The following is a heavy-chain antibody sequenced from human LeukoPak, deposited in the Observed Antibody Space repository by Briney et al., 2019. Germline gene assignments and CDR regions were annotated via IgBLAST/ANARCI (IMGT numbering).Heavy chain of an antibody. CDR3: AREMNYDDYRTSDY. D-gene: IGHD4-17*01. CDR1: GYTFTGYY. V-gene: IGHV1-2*02. J-gene: IGHJ4*02. CDR2: IDSNSGGT. Sequence: ASVKVSCRSSGYTFTGYYMHWVRQAPGQGFEWMGRIDSNSGGTNYAQNFQGRVTMTRDTSISTVYMELISLRSDDTAVYYCAREMNYDDYRTSDYWGQGTLVTVFS.